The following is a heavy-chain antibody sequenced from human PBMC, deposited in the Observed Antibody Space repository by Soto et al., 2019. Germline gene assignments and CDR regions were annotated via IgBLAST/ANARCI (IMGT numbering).Heavy chain of an antibody. CDR3: ASDRGSQNMSFGV. J-gene: IGHJ2*01. CDR2: IVPLLGTA. V-gene: IGHV1-69*01. CDR1: GDIFRSYP. Sequence: QVQLVQSGSEVQKPGSSVKVSCRASGDIFRSYPCSWVRQAPGQGLEWMGGIVPLLGTADYAQKFQDRVTITANDSNSTVYMELSSLRYDDTAVYYCASDRGSQNMSFGVWGHGTLVSVSS.